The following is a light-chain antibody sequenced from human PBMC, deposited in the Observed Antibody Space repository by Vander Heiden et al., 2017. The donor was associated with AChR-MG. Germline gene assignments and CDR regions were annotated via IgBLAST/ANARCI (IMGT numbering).Light chain of an antibody. V-gene: IGLV10-54*04. CDR3: SAWDRSLSAWV. Sequence: QAGPTQPPSVSKDLRQTATLTCTGNSNNVGYEGAAWLQQRQGHPPKLLFDRNNNRPSGISERFSASRSRNTASLTITGLQPEDEADYYCSAWDRSLSAWVFGGGTKLTVL. J-gene: IGLJ3*02. CDR2: RNN. CDR1: SNNVGYEG.